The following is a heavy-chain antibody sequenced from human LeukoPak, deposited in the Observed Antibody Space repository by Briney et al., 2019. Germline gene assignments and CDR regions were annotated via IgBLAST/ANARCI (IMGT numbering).Heavy chain of an antibody. Sequence: ASVKVSCKASGYTFTSYYMHWVRQAPGQGLEWMGIINPSGGSTSYAQKFQGRVTMTRDTSTSTVYMELSSLRSDDTAVYYCARDRAANFGDYWGQGTLVTVSS. CDR1: GYTFTSYY. CDR2: INPSGGST. CDR3: ARDRAANFGDY. D-gene: IGHD4/OR15-4a*01. V-gene: IGHV1-46*01. J-gene: IGHJ4*02.